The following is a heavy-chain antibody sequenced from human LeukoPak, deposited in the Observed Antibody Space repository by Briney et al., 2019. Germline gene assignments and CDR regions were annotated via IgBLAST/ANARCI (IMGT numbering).Heavy chain of an antibody. V-gene: IGHV3-15*01. CDR1: GFTFTDAW. Sequence: GGSLRLSCAASGFTFTDAWMSWVRQAPGKGLEWVGRIKSKTDGGTTDYAAPVKGRFIISRDDSKNTLYLQMNSLRTEDTAVYYCTSYSSSYAFDIWGQGTMVTVSS. CDR3: TSYSSSYAFDI. D-gene: IGHD6-13*01. J-gene: IGHJ3*02. CDR2: IKSKTDGGTT.